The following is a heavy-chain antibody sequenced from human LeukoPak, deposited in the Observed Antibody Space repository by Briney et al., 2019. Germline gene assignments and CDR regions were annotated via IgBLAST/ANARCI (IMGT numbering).Heavy chain of an antibody. Sequence: ASVKVSCKASGYTFTSYGISWVRQAPGQGLEWMGWISAYNGNTNYAQKLRGRVTMTTDTSTSTAYMELRSLRSDDTAVYYCARGPDYDILTGYYTPWGQGTLVTVSS. J-gene: IGHJ5*02. CDR1: GYTFTSYG. CDR2: ISAYNGNT. D-gene: IGHD3-9*01. CDR3: ARGPDYDILTGYYTP. V-gene: IGHV1-18*01.